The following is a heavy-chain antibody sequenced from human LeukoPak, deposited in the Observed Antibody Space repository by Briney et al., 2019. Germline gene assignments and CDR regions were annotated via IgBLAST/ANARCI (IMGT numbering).Heavy chain of an antibody. CDR1: GYTFTSYA. CDR3: ARDGYDSSGYHDY. V-gene: IGHV1-3*01. Sequence: ASVKVSCKASGYTFTSYAMHWVRQAPGQRLEWMGWINAGNGNTKYSQKFQGRVTMTRDTSTSTVYMELSSLRSEDTAVYYCARDGYDSSGYHDYWGQGTLVTVSS. J-gene: IGHJ4*02. CDR2: INAGNGNT. D-gene: IGHD3-22*01.